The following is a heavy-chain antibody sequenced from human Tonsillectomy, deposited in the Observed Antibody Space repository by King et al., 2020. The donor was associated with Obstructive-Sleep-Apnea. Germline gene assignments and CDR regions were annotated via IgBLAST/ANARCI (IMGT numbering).Heavy chain of an antibody. V-gene: IGHV3-9*01. J-gene: IGHJ3*01. CDR1: AFKFDDYA. CDR2: INWNSGTI. Sequence: VQLVESGGGLVQPGRSLRLYCAASAFKFDDYAMHWVRQAPGKGLEWVSGINWNSGTIGYADSVKGRFTISRDNAKNSLSLQMNSLRAEDTALYYCAKDFDSSGYYYGVFDLWGQGTMVTVSS. D-gene: IGHD3-22*01. CDR3: AKDFDSSGYYYGVFDL.